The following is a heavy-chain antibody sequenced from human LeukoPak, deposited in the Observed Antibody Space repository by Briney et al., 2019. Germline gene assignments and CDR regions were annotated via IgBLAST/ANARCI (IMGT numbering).Heavy chain of an antibody. D-gene: IGHD5-18*01. J-gene: IGHJ2*01. CDR3: AKVATAMV. Sequence: PGRSLRLSCAASGFTFDDYAMHWVRQAPGKGLEWVSGISWNSGSIGYADSVKGRLTNSRDNAKNSLYLQMNSLRAEDTALYYCAKVATAMVWGRGTLVTVSS. CDR1: GFTFDDYA. CDR2: ISWNSGSI. V-gene: IGHV3-9*01.